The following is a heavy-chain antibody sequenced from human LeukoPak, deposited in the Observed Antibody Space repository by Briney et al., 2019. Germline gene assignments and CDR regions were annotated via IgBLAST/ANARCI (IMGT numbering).Heavy chain of an antibody. Sequence: GGSLRLSCAASGFTFSSYSMNWVRQAPGKGLEWVSSISSSSSYIYYADSVKGRFTISRDNSKNTLYLQMSSLRAEDTAVYYCARGGYDSSGYYQYYFDYWGQGTLVTVSS. V-gene: IGHV3-21*04. D-gene: IGHD3-22*01. CDR1: GFTFSSYS. CDR3: ARGGYDSSGYYQYYFDY. J-gene: IGHJ4*02. CDR2: ISSSSSYI.